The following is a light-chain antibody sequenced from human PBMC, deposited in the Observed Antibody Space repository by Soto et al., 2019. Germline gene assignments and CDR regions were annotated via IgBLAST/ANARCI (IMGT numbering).Light chain of an antibody. CDR3: QSYDSSLSVSYV. V-gene: IGLV1-40*01. CDR1: SSSIGTET. CDR2: GNK. Sequence: QLVLTQPPSASGTPGHRVTISCSGSSSSIGTETVNWYRHVPGTAPKLLIYGNKNRPSGVPDRFSGSKSGTSASLAITGLQAEDEADYYCQSYDSSLSVSYVFGTGTKLTVL. J-gene: IGLJ1*01.